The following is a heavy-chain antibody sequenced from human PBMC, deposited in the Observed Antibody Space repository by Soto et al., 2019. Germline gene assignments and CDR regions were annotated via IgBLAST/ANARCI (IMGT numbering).Heavy chain of an antibody. V-gene: IGHV3-9*01. CDR2: ISWNSGNI. Sequence: EVQLVESGGGLVQPGRSLRLSCAASGFTFDDYAVHWVRQAPGRGLEWVSGISWNSGNIGYADSVKGRLTISRDNAKNSLFLQMNSLRPEDTALYYCAKGRGYTYNGGSALDYWGQGTLVTVSS. CDR1: GFTFDDYA. CDR3: AKGRGYTYNGGSALDY. J-gene: IGHJ4*02. D-gene: IGHD5-18*01.